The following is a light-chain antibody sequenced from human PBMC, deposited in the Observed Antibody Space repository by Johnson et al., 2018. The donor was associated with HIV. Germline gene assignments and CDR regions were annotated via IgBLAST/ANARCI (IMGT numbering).Light chain of an antibody. J-gene: IGLJ1*01. Sequence: QAVLTQPPSVSAAPGQKVTISCSGTSSNIGNNYVSWYQQFPGTAPKLVIYDNNNRPSGIPDRFSGSKYGTSATLGITGLQTGDEADYYCGTWDSSLSAGGANYVFGTGTKVTVL. CDR2: DNN. CDR1: SSNIGNNY. CDR3: GTWDSSLSAGGANYV. V-gene: IGLV1-51*01.